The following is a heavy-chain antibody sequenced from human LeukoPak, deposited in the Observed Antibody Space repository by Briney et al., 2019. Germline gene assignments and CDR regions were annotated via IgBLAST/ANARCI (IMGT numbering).Heavy chain of an antibody. V-gene: IGHV3-48*03. CDR1: GFTFSGYD. CDR3: ARVGLGSYYNIDL. CDR2: ISSSGSTL. D-gene: IGHD3-10*01. Sequence: GGSLRLSCAASGFTFSGYDMNWVRQAPGKGLEWISYISSSGSTLYYTDSVKGRFTISRDNAKNSLYLQMSSLRAEDTAVYYCARVGLGSYYNIDLWGQGTPVSVSS. J-gene: IGHJ4*02.